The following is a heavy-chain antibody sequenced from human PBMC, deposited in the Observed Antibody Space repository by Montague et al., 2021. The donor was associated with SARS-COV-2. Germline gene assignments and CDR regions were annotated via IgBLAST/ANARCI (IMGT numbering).Heavy chain of an antibody. V-gene: IGHV3-30*04. J-gene: IGHJ6*03. CDR3: AKDREYQLPYYYYYMDV. D-gene: IGHD2-2*01. Sequence: SLRLSCAASGFTFSSYAMHWVRQAPGKGLEWVVVISYDGSNKYYADSVKGRFTISRDNSKNTLYLQMNSLRAEDTAVYYCAKDREYQLPYYYYYMDVWGKGTTVTVSS. CDR1: GFTFSSYA. CDR2: ISYDGSNK.